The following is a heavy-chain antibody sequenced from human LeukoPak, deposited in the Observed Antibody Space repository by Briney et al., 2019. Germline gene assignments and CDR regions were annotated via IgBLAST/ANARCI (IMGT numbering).Heavy chain of an antibody. CDR1: GYTFTSYY. Sequence: EASVKVSCKASGYTFTSYYMHWVRQAPGRGLGWMGIINPSGGSTSYAQKFQGRVTMTRDTSTSTVYMELSSLRSEDTAVYYCARPQRGRSTQYYFDYWGQGTLVTVSS. D-gene: IGHD1-26*01. J-gene: IGHJ4*02. CDR3: ARPQRGRSTQYYFDY. V-gene: IGHV1-46*01. CDR2: INPSGGST.